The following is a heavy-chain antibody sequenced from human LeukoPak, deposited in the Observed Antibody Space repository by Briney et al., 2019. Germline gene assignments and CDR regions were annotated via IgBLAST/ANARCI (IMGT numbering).Heavy chain of an antibody. V-gene: IGHV1-18*01. CDR2: ISAYNGYT. J-gene: IGHJ4*02. D-gene: IGHD3-22*01. Sequence: ASVKVSCKASGYTFTSYGISWVRQAPGQGLEWMGWISAYNGYTNYAQNLQGRVTMTTDTSTSTAYMELRSLRSDDTAVYYCARDEYYSDTSSGFDYWGQGTLVTVSS. CDR3: ARDEYYSDTSSGFDY. CDR1: GYTFTSYG.